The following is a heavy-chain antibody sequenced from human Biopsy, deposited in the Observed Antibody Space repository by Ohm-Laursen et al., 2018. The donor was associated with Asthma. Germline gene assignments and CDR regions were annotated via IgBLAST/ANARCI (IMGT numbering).Heavy chain of an antibody. J-gene: IGHJ4*02. CDR1: GFTFSSYA. D-gene: IGHD1-26*01. CDR2: ISGSGGST. CDR3: AKDKRYSGSYFDY. V-gene: IGHV3-23*01. Sequence: SLRLSCSASGFTFSSYAMSWVRQAPGKGLEWVSAISGSGGSTYYADSVKGRLTISRDNSKNTLYLQMSSLRAEDTAVYYCAKDKRYSGSYFDYWGQGTLVTVSS.